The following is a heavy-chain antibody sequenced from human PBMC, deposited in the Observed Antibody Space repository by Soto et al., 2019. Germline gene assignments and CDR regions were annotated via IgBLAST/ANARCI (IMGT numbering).Heavy chain of an antibody. CDR2: INPSGGST. CDR1: GYTFTSSY. V-gene: IGHV1-46*01. D-gene: IGHD2-2*01. Sequence: GASLKVSCKASGYTFTSSYMHWVRQAPGQGLEWMGIINPSGGSTSYAQKFQGRVTMTRDTSTSTVYMELSSLRSEDTAVYYCARALWGPAGHINWFDPWGQGTLVTVS. J-gene: IGHJ5*02. CDR3: ARALWGPAGHINWFDP.